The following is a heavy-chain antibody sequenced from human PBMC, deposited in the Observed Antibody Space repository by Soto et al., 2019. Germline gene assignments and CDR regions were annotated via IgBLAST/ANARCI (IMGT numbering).Heavy chain of an antibody. D-gene: IGHD1-26*01. CDR2: IKEDGSEI. CDR3: ARDKVGTCCFGMDV. Sequence: GGSLRLSCAASGFTFSRYWLTWVRQAPGKGLEWVANIKEDGSEIYYVGSVKGRFTTSRDNAKSSLYLQMNSLRAEDTAVYYCARDKVGTCCFGMDVWGQGTTVTVSS. J-gene: IGHJ6*02. V-gene: IGHV3-7*03. CDR1: GFTFSRYW.